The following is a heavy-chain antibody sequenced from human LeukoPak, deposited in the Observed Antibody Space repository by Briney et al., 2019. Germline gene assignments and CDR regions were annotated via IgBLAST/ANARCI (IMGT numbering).Heavy chain of an antibody. CDR2: INVEGTTT. CDR1: GFTITRFW. CDR3: TRGGEEPFDY. D-gene: IGHD3-10*01. J-gene: IGHJ4*02. Sequence: GGSLRLSCADSGFTITRFWMHWVRQPPGKGLVWVSRINVEGTTTTYADSVEGRFTISRDENALYLQMNHLRVDDTAVYYCTRGGEEPFDYWGQGTLVTVSP. V-gene: IGHV3-74*01.